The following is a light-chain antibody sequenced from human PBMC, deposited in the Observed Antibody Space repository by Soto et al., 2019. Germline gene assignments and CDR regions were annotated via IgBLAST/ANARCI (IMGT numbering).Light chain of an antibody. CDR2: GAS. CDR3: QQGFSSPWT. CDR1: QTIDNY. J-gene: IGKJ1*01. Sequence: DIQMTQSPSSLSASVGDRVTLNCRANQTIDNYVNWYQLRPGRGPKLLIYGASTLQTGVTSRFSGSGSGTEFALTIDSLQPEDFGTYSCQQGFSSPWTFGQGTKVE. V-gene: IGKV1-39*01.